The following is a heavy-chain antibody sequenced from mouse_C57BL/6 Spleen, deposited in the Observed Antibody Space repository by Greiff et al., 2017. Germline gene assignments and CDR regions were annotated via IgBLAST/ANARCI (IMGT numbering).Heavy chain of an antibody. Sequence: LQESGAELVRPGTSMKVSCKASGYAFTNYLIEWVKQRPGQGLEWIGVINPGSGGTNYTEKFTGKATLTADKSSSTAYMQLSSLTSEDAAVYYCARNGNYFDYWGQGTTLTVSS. V-gene: IGHV1-54*01. J-gene: IGHJ2*01. CDR1: GYAFTNYL. CDR3: ARNGNYFDY. D-gene: IGHD2-1*01. CDR2: INPGSGGT.